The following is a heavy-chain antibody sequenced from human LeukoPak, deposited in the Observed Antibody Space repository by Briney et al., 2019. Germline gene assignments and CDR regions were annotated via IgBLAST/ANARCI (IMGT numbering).Heavy chain of an antibody. J-gene: IGHJ4*02. CDR1: GFTFSSYS. V-gene: IGHV3-21*04. CDR2: ISSSSSYI. Sequence: GGSLRLSCAASGFTFSSYSMNWVRQAPGKGLEWVSSISSSSSYIYYADSVKGRFTISRDNAKNSLYLQMNSLRAEDTAVYYCVKGRSGTLYYFDYWGQGTLVTVSS. D-gene: IGHD3-10*01. CDR3: VKGRSGTLYYFDY.